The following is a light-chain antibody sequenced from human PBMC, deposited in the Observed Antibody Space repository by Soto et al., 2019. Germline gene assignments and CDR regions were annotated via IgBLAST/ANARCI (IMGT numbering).Light chain of an antibody. Sequence: QSVLTEPPSASRTPGQGVTISCSGSTSNVGSNYVYWYQQRPGTAPKLLIYSNNQRPSGVPDRFSGSQTGTSASLAISGLRSDDEADYFCATWDDSLNGFYVFGTGTKVTVL. CDR2: SNN. J-gene: IGLJ1*01. CDR3: ATWDDSLNGFYV. CDR1: TSNVGSNY. V-gene: IGLV1-47*02.